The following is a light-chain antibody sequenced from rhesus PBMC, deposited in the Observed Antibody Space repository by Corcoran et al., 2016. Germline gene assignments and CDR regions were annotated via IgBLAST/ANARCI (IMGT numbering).Light chain of an antibody. CDR2: GAA. V-gene: IGKV3-31*02. Sequence: IVMTQSPATLSLSPGERATLSCRASQYVGTFLAWYQQKPGLSPRLLIYGAATRATGIPARFGGGGSGTDFPITISGLGAKDFAFYFCQETSNLWTFGQGTEV. CDR1: QYVGTF. J-gene: IGKJ1*01. CDR3: QETSNLWT.